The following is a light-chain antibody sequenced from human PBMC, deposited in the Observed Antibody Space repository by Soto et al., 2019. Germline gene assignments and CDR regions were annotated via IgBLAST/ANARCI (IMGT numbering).Light chain of an antibody. Sequence: QSALTQPRSVSGSPGQSVTISCTGTSHDVGDYKYVSWYRQHPGKAPKLMIYDISERPSGVPDRFSGSKSGNTASLTISGLQAEDEADYYCCSYAGSYSYVFGTGTKLTVL. CDR3: CSYAGSYSYV. V-gene: IGLV2-11*01. CDR2: DIS. CDR1: SHDVGDYKY. J-gene: IGLJ1*01.